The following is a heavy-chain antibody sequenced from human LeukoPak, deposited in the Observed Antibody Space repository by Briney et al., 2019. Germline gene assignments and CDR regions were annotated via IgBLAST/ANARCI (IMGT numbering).Heavy chain of an antibody. CDR3: ARVFTAGYSSSWYQEY. Sequence: ASVKVSCKASGGTFSSYAIGWVRQAPGQGLEWMGGIIPIFGTANYAQKFQGRVTITADESTSTAYMELSSLRSEDTAVYYCARVFTAGYSSSWYQEYWGQGTLVTVSS. J-gene: IGHJ4*02. D-gene: IGHD6-13*01. CDR2: IIPIFGTA. V-gene: IGHV1-69*13. CDR1: GGTFSSYA.